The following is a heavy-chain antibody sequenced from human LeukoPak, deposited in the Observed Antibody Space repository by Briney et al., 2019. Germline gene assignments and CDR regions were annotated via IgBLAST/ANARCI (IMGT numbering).Heavy chain of an antibody. Sequence: PGGSLRLSCAASGFTFNEYNMNWVRQAPGKGLEWVSSISSSSSYIYYADSVKGRFTISRDNAKNSLYLQMNSLGAEDTAVYYCATMPPSGAHNSLDHWGQGTLVTVSS. J-gene: IGHJ4*02. CDR3: ATMPPSGAHNSLDH. V-gene: IGHV3-21*01. CDR2: ISSSSSYI. CDR1: GFTFNEYN. D-gene: IGHD2-2*01.